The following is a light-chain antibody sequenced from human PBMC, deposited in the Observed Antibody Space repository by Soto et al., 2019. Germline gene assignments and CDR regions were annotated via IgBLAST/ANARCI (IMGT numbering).Light chain of an antibody. CDR2: LNSDGSH. CDR3: QTWGTGILV. CDR1: SGHSSYA. J-gene: IGLJ2*01. V-gene: IGLV4-69*01. Sequence: QSVLTQSPSASASLGASVKLTCTLSSGHSSYAIAWHQQQPEKGPRYLMKLNSDGSHSKGDGIPDRFSGSSSGAERHLTISSLQSEDEADYYCQTWGTGILVFGGGTQLTVL.